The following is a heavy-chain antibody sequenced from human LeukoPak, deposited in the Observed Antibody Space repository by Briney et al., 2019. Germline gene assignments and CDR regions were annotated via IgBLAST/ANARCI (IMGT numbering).Heavy chain of an antibody. J-gene: IGHJ4*02. V-gene: IGHV3-23*01. CDR1: GFTFSTYA. CDR2: ITDSGRDT. D-gene: IGHD2-2*01. Sequence: GGSLRLSCAASGFTFSTYAMNWVRQAPGKRLEWVSSITDSGRDTYYAVSVKGRITISRDNSRNTLYLQMNSLRAEDTALYYCAKGTLGSCSGATCYEFDNWGQGTLVTVSS. CDR3: AKGTLGSCSGATCYEFDN.